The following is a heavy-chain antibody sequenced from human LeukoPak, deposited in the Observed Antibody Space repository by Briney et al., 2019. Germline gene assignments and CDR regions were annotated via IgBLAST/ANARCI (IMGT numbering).Heavy chain of an antibody. CDR2: IGRSSSYT. D-gene: IGHD1-1*01. CDR3: ASSVRNWNDVAYFDY. V-gene: IGHV3-11*03. Sequence: GGSLRLSCAASGFTFDDYAMHWVRQAPGKGLEWVSYIGRSSSYTKYADSVKGRFTISRDNAKNSLYLEMNSLRGEDTAVYYCASSVRNWNDVAYFDYWGQGTLVTVSS. CDR1: GFTFDDYA. J-gene: IGHJ4*02.